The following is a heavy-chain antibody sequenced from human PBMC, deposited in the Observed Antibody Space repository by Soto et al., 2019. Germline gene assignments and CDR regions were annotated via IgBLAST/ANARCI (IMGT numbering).Heavy chain of an antibody. CDR2: ISAYNGNT. J-gene: IGHJ4*02. CDR3: ARDTPHVHTRTMDY. CDR1: GYTFTSYG. Sequence: QVQLVQSGAEVKKPGASVKVSCKASGYTFTSYGISWVRQAPGQGLEWMGWISAYNGNTNYAQKLQGRVTMTTDTXMSTAYRELRSRRSDDTAVYYCARDTPHVHTRTMDYWGQGTLVTVSS. V-gene: IGHV1-18*01. D-gene: IGHD1-1*01.